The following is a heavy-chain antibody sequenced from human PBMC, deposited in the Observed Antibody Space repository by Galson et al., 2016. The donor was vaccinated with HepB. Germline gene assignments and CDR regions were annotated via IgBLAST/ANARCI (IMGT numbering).Heavy chain of an antibody. CDR2: IAHNEDIT. Sequence: SLRLSCAASEFTFSIYAMYWVRQAPGKGLEGVSTIAHNEDITHYADSVKGRFTISRDRSKNMMYLQMNSMGVDDAALYCCPSRKGRMTGLDYWGQGTLVTVSS. D-gene: IGHD1-14*01. CDR3: PSRKGRMTGLDY. J-gene: IGHJ4*02. V-gene: IGHV3-23*01. CDR1: EFTFSIYA.